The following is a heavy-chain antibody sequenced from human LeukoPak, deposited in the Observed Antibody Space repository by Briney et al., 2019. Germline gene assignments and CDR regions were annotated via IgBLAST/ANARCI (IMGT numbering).Heavy chain of an antibody. J-gene: IGHJ6*03. CDR3: AKDGSSSWYPPLYYYYYYMDV. V-gene: IGHV3-30*02. CDR2: IRYDGSNK. D-gene: IGHD6-13*01. CDR1: GFTFSSYG. Sequence: TGGSLRLSCAASGFTFSSYGMHWVRQAPGKGLEWVAFIRYDGSNKYYADSVKGRFTISRDNSKNTLYLQMNSLRAEDTAVYYCAKDGSSSWYPPLYYYYYYMDVWGKGTTVTISS.